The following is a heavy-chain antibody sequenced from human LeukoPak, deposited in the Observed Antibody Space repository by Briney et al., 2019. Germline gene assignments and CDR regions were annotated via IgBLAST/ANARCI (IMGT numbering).Heavy chain of an antibody. D-gene: IGHD6-13*01. CDR1: GFTVSTNY. V-gene: IGHV3-53*01. CDR2: IYSGGST. J-gene: IGHJ4*02. CDR3: AGSSRKYYFEY. Sequence: GGSLRLSCAASGFTVSTNYMSWVRQAPGRGLEWVSLIYSGGSTYYADSVKGRFTISRDNSENTLFLQMNSLRVEDTAMYYCAGSSRKYYFEYWGQGTLVTVSS.